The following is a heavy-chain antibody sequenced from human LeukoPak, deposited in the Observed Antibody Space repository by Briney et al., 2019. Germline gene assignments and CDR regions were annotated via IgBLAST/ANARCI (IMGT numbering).Heavy chain of an antibody. CDR3: ARAAMRRLYYYMDV. J-gene: IGHJ6*03. CDR1: GGSFSGYY. Sequence: SETLSLTCAVYGGSFSGYYWSWIRQPPGKGLEWIGEINHSGSTNYNPSLKSRVTISVDTSKNQFSLKLSSVTAADTAVYYCARAAMRRLYYYMDVWGKGTTVTVSS. CDR2: INHSGST. V-gene: IGHV4-34*01. D-gene: IGHD5-18*01.